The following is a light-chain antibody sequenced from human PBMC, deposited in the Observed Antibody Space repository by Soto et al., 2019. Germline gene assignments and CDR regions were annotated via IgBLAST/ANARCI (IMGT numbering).Light chain of an antibody. V-gene: IGLV2-14*01. CDR3: SSYTGSSTLAV. Sequence: QSALTQPASVSGSPGQSITISCTGTSSDVGGYNYVSWYQQHPGKAPKLMIYEVSNRPSGVSNRFSGSKSGNTASLTISGLQAEDEADYYCSSYTGSSTLAVFGGGTKLTVL. J-gene: IGLJ2*01. CDR1: SSDVGGYNY. CDR2: EVS.